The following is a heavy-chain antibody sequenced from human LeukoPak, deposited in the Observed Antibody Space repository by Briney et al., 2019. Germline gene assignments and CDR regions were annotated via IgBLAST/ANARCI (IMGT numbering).Heavy chain of an antibody. CDR2: IWSDGTQK. CDR3: AKDAQRGFDYSNSLES. V-gene: IGHV3-33*06. D-gene: IGHD4-11*01. J-gene: IGHJ5*01. CDR1: GFTYSHYG. Sequence: GGSLRLSCAASGFTYSHYGMHWVRQAPGKGLEWVAVIWSDGTQKYYGDAVKGRFTISRDNSMKTLFLQMNSLRGDDTAVYYCAKDAQRGFDYSNSLESWGQGALVTVSS.